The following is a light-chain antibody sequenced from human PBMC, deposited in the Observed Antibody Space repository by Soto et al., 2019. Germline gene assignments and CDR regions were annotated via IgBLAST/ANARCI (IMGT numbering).Light chain of an antibody. V-gene: IGKV1-33*01. J-gene: IGKJ3*01. CDR2: DAS. CDR1: QDISNY. Sequence: DIQMTQSPSSLSASVGDRVTITCQASQDISNYLHWYQQKPGKAPKLLIYDASNLETGVPSRFIGSGSGTDFTFTISSLQPEDIATYYCQQYDNLPPFTFGPGTKVDIK. CDR3: QQYDNLPPFT.